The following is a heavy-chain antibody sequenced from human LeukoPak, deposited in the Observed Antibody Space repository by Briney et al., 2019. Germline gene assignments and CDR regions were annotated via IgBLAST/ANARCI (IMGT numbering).Heavy chain of an antibody. CDR1: GFTFSSYS. CDR2: ISSSSSYI. Sequence: PGGSLRLSCAASGFTFSSYSMNWVRQAPGKGLEWVSSISSSSSYIYYADSVKGRFTISRDNAKNSLYLQMNSLRAEDTAVYYCARLMVAATNYFSYYMDVWGKGTTVTVSS. J-gene: IGHJ6*03. V-gene: IGHV3-21*01. D-gene: IGHD2-15*01. CDR3: ARLMVAATNYFSYYMDV.